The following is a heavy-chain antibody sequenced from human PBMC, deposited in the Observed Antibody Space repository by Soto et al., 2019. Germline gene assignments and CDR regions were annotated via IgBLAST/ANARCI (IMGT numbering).Heavy chain of an antibody. Sequence: HPGGSLRLSCAASGFTFSSYWMSWVRQAPGKGLEWVANIKQDGSEKYYADSVKGRFTIFRDNSKNTLYLQMNSLRAEDTAVYYCAKGDAFDIWGQGTMVTVSS. CDR1: GFTFSSYW. CDR3: AKGDAFDI. J-gene: IGHJ3*02. V-gene: IGHV3-7*01. CDR2: IKQDGSEK.